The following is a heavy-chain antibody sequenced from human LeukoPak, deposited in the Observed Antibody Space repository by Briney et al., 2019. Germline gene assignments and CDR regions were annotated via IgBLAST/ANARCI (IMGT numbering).Heavy chain of an antibody. V-gene: IGHV4-59*01. CDR1: GGSFSGYY. J-gene: IGHJ4*02. Sequence: SETLSLTCAVYGGSFSGYYWSWIRQPPGKGLEWIGYINYNGITNYNPSLKSRVTMSVDTSKNQFSLNLSSVTAADTAVYYCARVRTRERQYYFDYWGQGTLVTVSS. CDR3: ARVRTRERQYYFDY. D-gene: IGHD1/OR15-1a*01. CDR2: INYNGIT.